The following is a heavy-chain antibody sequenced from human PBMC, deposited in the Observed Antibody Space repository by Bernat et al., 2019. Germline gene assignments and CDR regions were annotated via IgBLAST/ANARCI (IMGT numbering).Heavy chain of an antibody. Sequence: EVHLLESGGGLVQPGGSLRLSCAASGFTFSSYAMSWVRQAPGKGLEWVSAISGSGGSTYYADSVKGRFTISRDNSKNTLYLQLNSLRAEDTVVYYCAKDGSYYGSGSYYNSPRLYYYYGMDVWGQGTTVTVSS. CDR1: GFTFSSYA. CDR3: AKDGSYYGSGSYYNSPRLYYYYGMDV. J-gene: IGHJ6*02. D-gene: IGHD3-10*01. V-gene: IGHV3-23*01. CDR2: ISGSGGST.